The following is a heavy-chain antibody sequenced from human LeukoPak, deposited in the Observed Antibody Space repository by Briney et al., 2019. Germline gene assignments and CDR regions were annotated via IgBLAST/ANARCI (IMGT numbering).Heavy chain of an antibody. V-gene: IGHV1-46*01. CDR3: ATMLPGISY. Sequence: ASVKVSCKASGYTFTSYYMHWVRQAPGQGLEWMGIINPSGGSTSYAQKFQGRVTMTEDTSTDTAYMELSSLRSEDTAVYYCATMLPGISYWGQGTLVTVSS. CDR1: GYTFTSYY. D-gene: IGHD3-3*02. CDR2: INPSGGST. J-gene: IGHJ4*02.